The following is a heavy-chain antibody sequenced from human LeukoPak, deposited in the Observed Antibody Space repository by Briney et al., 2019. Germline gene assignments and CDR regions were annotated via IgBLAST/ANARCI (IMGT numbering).Heavy chain of an antibody. CDR1: GGTFSSYA. V-gene: IGHV1-69*05. D-gene: IGHD1-7*01. Sequence: SVKVSCKASGGTFSSYAISWVRQAPGQGLEWMGGIIPIFGTANYAQKFQGRVTITTDESTSTAYMELSSLRSEDTAVYYCARDNYAGANWFDPSGQGTLVTVSS. CDR2: IIPIFGTA. J-gene: IGHJ5*02. CDR3: ARDNYAGANWFDP.